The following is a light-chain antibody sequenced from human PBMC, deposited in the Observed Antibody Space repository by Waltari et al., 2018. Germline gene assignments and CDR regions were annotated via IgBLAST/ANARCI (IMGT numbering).Light chain of an antibody. CDR2: GAS. J-gene: IGKJ1*01. CDR1: QSVSRA. Sequence: EIVLTPSPAPLSLSPGERAPLSCRASQSVSRALAWYQQKPGQAPRLLISGASNRATGIPDRFSGSGSGTDFSLTISSLEPEDFAVYYCQHYVRLPATFGQGTKVEIK. CDR3: QHYVRLPAT. V-gene: IGKV3-20*01.